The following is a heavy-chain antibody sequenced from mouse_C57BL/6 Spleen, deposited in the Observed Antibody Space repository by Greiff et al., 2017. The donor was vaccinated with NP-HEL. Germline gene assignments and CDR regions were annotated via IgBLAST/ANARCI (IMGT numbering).Heavy chain of an antibody. J-gene: IGHJ3*01. V-gene: IGHV5-9-1*02. CDR3: TRDGTDYDPFAY. CDR1: GFTFSSYA. CDR2: ISSGGDYI. Sequence: EVKVVESGEGLVKPGGSLKLSCAASGFTFSSYAMSWVRQTPEKRLEWVAYISSGGDYIYYADTVKGRFTISRDNARNTLYLQMSSLKSEDTAMYYCTRDGTDYDPFAYWGQGTLVTVSA. D-gene: IGHD2-4*01.